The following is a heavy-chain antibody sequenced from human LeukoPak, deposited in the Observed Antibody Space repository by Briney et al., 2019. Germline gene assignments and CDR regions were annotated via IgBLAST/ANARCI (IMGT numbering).Heavy chain of an antibody. CDR3: ARGRIIAAGPVDY. J-gene: IGHJ4*02. CDR2: IYYSGST. Sequence: SETLSLTCTVSGGSISSYYWSWIRQPPGKGLEWIWCIYYSGSTNYNPSLKSRVTISLETSKNQISLKLNSVTAADTAVYYCARGRIIAAGPVDYWGQGTLVTVSS. CDR1: GGSISSYY. V-gene: IGHV4-59*01. D-gene: IGHD6-6*01.